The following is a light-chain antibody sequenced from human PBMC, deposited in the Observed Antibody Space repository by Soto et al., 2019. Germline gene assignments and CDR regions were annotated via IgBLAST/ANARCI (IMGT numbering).Light chain of an antibody. J-gene: IGLJ2*01. Sequence: QSALTQPPSASGSPGQSVTISCTGTPSDVGGYNYVSWYQQHPGKAPKLMIYEVSKRPSGVPDRFSGSKSGNTASLTVSGLQAEDEADYYCSSYAGSNNQGVFGGGTKVTGL. CDR3: SSYAGSNNQGV. CDR1: PSDVGGYNY. V-gene: IGLV2-8*01. CDR2: EVS.